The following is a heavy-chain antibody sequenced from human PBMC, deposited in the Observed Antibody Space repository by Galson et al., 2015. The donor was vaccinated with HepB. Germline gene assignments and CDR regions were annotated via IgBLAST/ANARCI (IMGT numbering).Heavy chain of an antibody. Sequence: SLRLSCAASGFTFSSYWMSWVRQAPGKGLEWVANIKQDGSEKYYVDSVEGRFTISRDNAKNSLYLQMNSLRAEDTAVYYCAGHRDGYNYMAFDIWGQGTMVTVSS. V-gene: IGHV3-7*03. CDR2: IKQDGSEK. CDR1: GFTFSSYW. J-gene: IGHJ3*02. CDR3: AGHRDGYNYMAFDI. D-gene: IGHD5-24*01.